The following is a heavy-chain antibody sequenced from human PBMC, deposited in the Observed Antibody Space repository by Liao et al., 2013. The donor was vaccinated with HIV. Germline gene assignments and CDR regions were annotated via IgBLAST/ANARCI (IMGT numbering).Heavy chain of an antibody. V-gene: IGHV4-34*01. D-gene: IGHD3-16*01. Sequence: QVQLQQWGAGLLKPSETLSLTCAVYGGSFSGYYWSWIRQPPGKGLEWIGEIHHSGSTDYNPSLKSRVTISVDTSKNQFSLKLSSVTAADTAVYYCARGGVMITFGGPRAFDIWGQGTMVTVSS. CDR2: IHHSGST. CDR3: ARGGVMITFGGPRAFDI. CDR1: GGSFSGYY. J-gene: IGHJ3*02.